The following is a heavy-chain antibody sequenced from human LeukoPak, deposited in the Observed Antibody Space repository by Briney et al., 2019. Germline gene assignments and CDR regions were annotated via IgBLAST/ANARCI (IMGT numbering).Heavy chain of an antibody. V-gene: IGHV3-9*01. J-gene: IGHJ6*02. Sequence: GGSLRLSCAASGFTFDDYAMHWVRQAPGKGLEWVSGISWNSGSIGYADSVKGRFTISRDNAKNSLYLQMNSLRAEDTAVYYCAREGLLWFGELLGDYYGMDVWGQGTTVTVSS. D-gene: IGHD3-10*01. CDR3: AREGLLWFGELLGDYYGMDV. CDR2: ISWNSGSI. CDR1: GFTFDDYA.